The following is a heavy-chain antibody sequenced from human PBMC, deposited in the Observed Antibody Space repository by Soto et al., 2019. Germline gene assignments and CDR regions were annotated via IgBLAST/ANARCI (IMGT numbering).Heavy chain of an antibody. CDR1: GGTFSSYA. Sequence: SVKVSCKASGGTFSSYAISWVRQAPGQGLEWMGGIIPIFGTANYAQKFQGRVTITADESTSTAYMELSSLRSEDTAVYYCARGGITMVRGAADNYYYYYGMDVWGQGTTVTVSS. V-gene: IGHV1-69*13. CDR3: ARGGITMVRGAADNYYYYYGMDV. J-gene: IGHJ6*02. D-gene: IGHD3-10*01. CDR2: IIPIFGTA.